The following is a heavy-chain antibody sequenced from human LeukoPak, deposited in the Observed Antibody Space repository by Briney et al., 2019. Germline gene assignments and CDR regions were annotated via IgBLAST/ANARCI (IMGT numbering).Heavy chain of an antibody. CDR1: GFTFSSYG. V-gene: IGHV3-33*01. CDR3: ARDQENYDSSGYLDY. Sequence: GGSLRLSCAASGFTFSSYGIHWVRQAPGKGLEWVAVIWYDGSNKYYADSVKGRFTISRDNSKNTLYLQMNSLRAEDTAVYYCARDQENYDSSGYLDYWGQGTLVTVSS. D-gene: IGHD3-22*01. J-gene: IGHJ4*02. CDR2: IWYDGSNK.